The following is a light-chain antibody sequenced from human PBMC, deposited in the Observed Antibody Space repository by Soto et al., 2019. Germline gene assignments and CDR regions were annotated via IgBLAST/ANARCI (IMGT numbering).Light chain of an antibody. J-gene: IGKJ5*01. CDR3: RQRSSWPIT. Sequence: EIVLPQSPGTLSLSPGERATLSCRASQSVSNNYLAWYQQKPGQAPRLLIYGASNRATGIPARFSGSGSGTDFTLTIRSLEPEEFAFYYCRQRSSWPITVGTGTRLEIK. V-gene: IGKV3-11*01. CDR1: QSVSNNY. CDR2: GAS.